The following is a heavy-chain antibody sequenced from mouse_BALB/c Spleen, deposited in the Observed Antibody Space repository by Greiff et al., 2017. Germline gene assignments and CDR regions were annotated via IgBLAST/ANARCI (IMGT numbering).Heavy chain of an antibody. J-gene: IGHJ2*01. V-gene: IGHV14-1*02. CDR2: IDPENGNT. Sequence: VQLQQSGAELVKPGASVKLSCTASGFNIKDYYMHWVKQRPEQGLEWIGWIDPENGNTIYDPKFQGKASITADTSSNTAYLQLSSLTSEDTAVYYCAYGNYFDYWGQGTTLTVSS. CDR1: GFNIKDYY. CDR3: AYGNYFDY. D-gene: IGHD2-10*02.